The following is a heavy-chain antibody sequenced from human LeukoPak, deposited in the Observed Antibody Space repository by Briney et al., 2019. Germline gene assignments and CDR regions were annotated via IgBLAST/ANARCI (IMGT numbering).Heavy chain of an antibody. D-gene: IGHD4-17*01. J-gene: IGHJ4*02. V-gene: IGHV4-31*03. CDR2: IYYTGST. CDR1: GGSISSGGYY. CDR3: AALCGDYGVIDY. Sequence: SETLSLTCTVSGGSISSGGYYWTWIRQHPGKGLEWIGYIYYTGSTYYNPSLKSRLSISVDTSKNQFSLKLSSVTAADTAVYYCAALCGDYGVIDYWGQGTLVTVSS.